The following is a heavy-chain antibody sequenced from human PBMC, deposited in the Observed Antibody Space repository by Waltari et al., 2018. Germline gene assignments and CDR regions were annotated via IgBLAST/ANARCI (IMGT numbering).Heavy chain of an antibody. V-gene: IGHV1-8*01. D-gene: IGHD6-13*01. J-gene: IGHJ1*01. Sequence: QVQLVQSGAEVKKPGASVKVSCKASGYTFTSYDINWVRQATGQGLEWMGWMNPNSGNTGYAQNVQGRVTMTRNTSISTAYMELSSLRSEDTAVYYCARGLLSSGYTAEYFQHWGQGTLVTVSS. CDR2: MNPNSGNT. CDR1: GYTFTSYD. CDR3: ARGLLSSGYTAEYFQH.